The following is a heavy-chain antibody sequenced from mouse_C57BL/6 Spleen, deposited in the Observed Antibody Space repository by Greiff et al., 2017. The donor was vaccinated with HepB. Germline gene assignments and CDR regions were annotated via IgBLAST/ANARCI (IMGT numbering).Heavy chain of an antibody. CDR3: ARSYGNYAFAY. CDR1: GYTFTSYW. D-gene: IGHD2-1*01. Sequence: QVQLQQPGAELVRPGSSVKLSCKASGYTFTSYWMHWVKQRPIQGLEWIGNIDPSDSETHYNQKFKDKATLTVDKSSSTAYMQLSSLTSEDSAVYYCARSYGNYAFAYWGQGTLVTVSA. V-gene: IGHV1-52*01. J-gene: IGHJ3*01. CDR2: IDPSDSET.